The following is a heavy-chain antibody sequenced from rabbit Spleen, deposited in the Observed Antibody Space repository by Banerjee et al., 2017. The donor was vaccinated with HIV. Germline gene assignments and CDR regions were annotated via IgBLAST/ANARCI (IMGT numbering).Heavy chain of an antibody. CDR2: IDVAKSGDT. J-gene: IGHJ4*01. CDR1: GFSFSSRYW. CDR3: ARDLTGVIGWNFGW. Sequence: QEQLEESGGGLVKPEGSLTLTCKASGFSFSSRYWICWVRQAPGKGLEWIACIDVAKSGDTYYTNWAKGRFTISRASSTTVTLQLTSLTAADTATYFCARDLTGVIGWNFGWWGQGTLVTVS. V-gene: IGHV1S45*01. D-gene: IGHD1-1*01.